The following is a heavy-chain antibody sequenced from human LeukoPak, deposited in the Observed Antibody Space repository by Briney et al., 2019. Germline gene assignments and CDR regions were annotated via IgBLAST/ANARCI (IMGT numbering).Heavy chain of an antibody. CDR3: ARVGSWDAYDI. CDR1: GFTFSDYA. CDR2: IRSSGDNT. J-gene: IGHJ3*02. Sequence: GGTLRLSCAASGFTFSDYAMHWVRQAPGRGPEYVSAIRSSGDNTYYADSVKGRFTISRDNSKNTLYLQMGSLRAEDMAVYYCARVGSWDAYDIWGQGTMVTVSS. V-gene: IGHV3-64*02. D-gene: IGHD1-26*01.